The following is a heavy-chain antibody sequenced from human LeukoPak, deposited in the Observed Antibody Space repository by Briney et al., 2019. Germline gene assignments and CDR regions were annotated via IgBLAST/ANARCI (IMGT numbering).Heavy chain of an antibody. CDR2: ISVYNGDT. CDR3: ARDSVEVRPGWFDP. D-gene: IGHD3-10*01. J-gene: IGHJ5*02. CDR1: GYTFTTYG. V-gene: IGHV1-18*01. Sequence: ASVKVSCKPTGYTFTTYGISWVRQAPGQGLEWMGWISVYNGDTKYAQKFQGRVTMTTDTSTSTAYMELRSLRSDDTAVYYCARDSVEVRPGWFDPWGQGTLVTVSS.